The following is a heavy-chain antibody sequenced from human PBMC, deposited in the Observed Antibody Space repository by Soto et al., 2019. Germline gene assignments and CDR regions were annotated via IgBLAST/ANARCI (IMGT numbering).Heavy chain of an antibody. D-gene: IGHD6-19*01. Sequence: PGGSLILSCAASEFTFDDYSMHWVRQAPGKGLEWVSGISWNSGSIGYADSVKGRFTISRDNAKNSLYLQMNSLRAEDTALYYCAKATLYSSGWYEFDYWGLGTLVTVSS. CDR3: AKATLYSSGWYEFDY. J-gene: IGHJ4*02. V-gene: IGHV3-9*01. CDR2: ISWNSGSI. CDR1: EFTFDDYS.